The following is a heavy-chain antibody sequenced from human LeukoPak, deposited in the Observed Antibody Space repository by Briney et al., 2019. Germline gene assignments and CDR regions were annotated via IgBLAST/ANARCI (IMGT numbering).Heavy chain of an antibody. D-gene: IGHD6-13*01. J-gene: IGHJ2*01. CDR1: GGSISSSTYD. CDR3: ARVYYSSSYDYWYFDL. CDR2: IYYRGST. V-gene: IGHV4-39*07. Sequence: SETLSLTCTVSGGSISSSTYDWGWIRQPPGKGLEWIGNIYYRGSTYYNPSLKSRVTISVDTSKNQFSLKLSSVTAADTAVYYCARVYYSSSYDYWYFDLWGRGTLVTVSS.